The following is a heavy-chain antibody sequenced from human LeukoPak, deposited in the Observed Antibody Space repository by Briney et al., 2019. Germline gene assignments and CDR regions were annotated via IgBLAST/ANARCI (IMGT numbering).Heavy chain of an antibody. D-gene: IGHD6-19*01. Sequence: GASVTVSCKASGYTFTGYYMHWVRQAPGQGLEWMGWINPNSGGTNYAQKFQGRVTMTRDTSISTAYMELSRLRSDDTAVYYCARRGIAVAGVNWYFDLWGRGTLVTVSS. CDR1: GYTFTGYY. V-gene: IGHV1-2*02. CDR2: INPNSGGT. J-gene: IGHJ2*01. CDR3: ARRGIAVAGVNWYFDL.